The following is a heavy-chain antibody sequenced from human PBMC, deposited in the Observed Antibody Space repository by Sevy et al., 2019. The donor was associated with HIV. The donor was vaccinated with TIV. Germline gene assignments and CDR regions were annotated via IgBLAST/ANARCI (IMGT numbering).Heavy chain of an antibody. CDR1: RFTFSNYW. D-gene: IGHD1-26*01. J-gene: IGHJ3*02. V-gene: IGHV3-7*01. CDR3: ARERGISFIVGATTGAFDI. Sequence: GGSLRLSCAASRFTFSNYWMSWVRQAPGKGLEWVANIKQDGSEKYYVDSVKGRFTISRDNAKNSLYLQMNSLRAEDTAMYYCARERGISFIVGATTGAFDIWGQGTMVTVSS. CDR2: IKQDGSEK.